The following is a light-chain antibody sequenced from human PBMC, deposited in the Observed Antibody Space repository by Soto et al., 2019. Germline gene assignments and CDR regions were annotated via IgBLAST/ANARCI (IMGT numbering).Light chain of an antibody. V-gene: IGKV3-20*01. J-gene: IGKJ4*01. CDR2: GAS. CDR1: QSVSSSY. CDR3: QQYGSSLGLT. Sequence: EIVLTQSPGTLSLSPGERATLSCRASQSVSSSYLAWYQQKPGQAPRLLIYGASGRATGIPDRFSGSGSGTDFTLTISRLEPEDFAVYYCQQYGSSLGLTFGGGTKAEIK.